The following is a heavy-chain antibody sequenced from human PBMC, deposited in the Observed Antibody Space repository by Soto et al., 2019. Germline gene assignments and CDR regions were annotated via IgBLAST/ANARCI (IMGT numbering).Heavy chain of an antibody. J-gene: IGHJ4*02. CDR1: GYTFTSYA. CDR2: INAGNGNT. V-gene: IGHV1-3*05. Sequence: QVQLVLSGAEEKKPGASVKVSCKASGYTFTSYAMHWVRQAPGQRLEWMGWINAGNGNTKYSQKFQGRVTITRDTSASTAYMELSSLRSEDTAVYYCARSIVVVTALDYWGQGTLVTVSS. CDR3: ARSIVVVTALDY. D-gene: IGHD2-21*02.